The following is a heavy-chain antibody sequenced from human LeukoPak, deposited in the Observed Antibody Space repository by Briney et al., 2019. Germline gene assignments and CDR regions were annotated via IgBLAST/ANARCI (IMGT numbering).Heavy chain of an antibody. CDR3: ARDWLEPYDYYGMDV. Sequence: GASVKVSCKASGGTFSSYAISWVRQAPGQSLEWMGLINGGNGKTKNSQKFQGRVTITRDTSASTAYMELSSLRSEDTAVYYCARDWLEPYDYYGMDVWGQGTTVTVSS. J-gene: IGHJ6*02. CDR1: GGTFSSYA. V-gene: IGHV1-3*01. CDR2: INGGNGKT. D-gene: IGHD5-12*01.